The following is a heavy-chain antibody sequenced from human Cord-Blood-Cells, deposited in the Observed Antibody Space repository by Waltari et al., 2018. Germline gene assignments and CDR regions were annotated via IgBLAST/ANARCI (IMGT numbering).Heavy chain of an antibody. J-gene: IGHJ4*02. CDR1: GFTFSNAW. V-gene: IGHV3-15*01. CDR3: TTEPGYCTGGVCPPFDY. Sequence: EVQLVESGGGLVKPGGSLRLSCAASGFTFSNAWMSWVRQAPGKGLEWVGRIKSKTDGGTTDYAAPVKGRFTISRDDSKNTLYLQMNSLKTEDTAVYYCTTEPGYCTGGVCPPFDYWGQGTLVTVSS. CDR2: IKSKTDGGTT. D-gene: IGHD2-8*02.